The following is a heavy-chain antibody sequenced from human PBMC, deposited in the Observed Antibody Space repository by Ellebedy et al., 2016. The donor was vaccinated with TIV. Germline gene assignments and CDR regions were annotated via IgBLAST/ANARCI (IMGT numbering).Heavy chain of an antibody. CDR1: GYTFTSYG. J-gene: IGHJ4*02. D-gene: IGHD3-22*01. Sequence: SVKVSCXASGYTFTSYGISWVRQAPGQGLEWAGGIFPFSGKANYAQKFQGRLTITADESTSTACMELSSLRSEDTAVYYCARDRFYNNDGLYYESVYWGQGTLVTVSS. V-gene: IGHV1-69*13. CDR3: ARDRFYNNDGLYYESVY. CDR2: IFPFSGKA.